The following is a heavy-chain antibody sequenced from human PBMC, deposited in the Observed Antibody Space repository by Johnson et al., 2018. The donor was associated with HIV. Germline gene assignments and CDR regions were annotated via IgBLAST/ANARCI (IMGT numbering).Heavy chain of an antibody. D-gene: IGHD6-13*01. V-gene: IGHV3-74*01. Sequence: EVQLVESGGGLAQPGGSLRLSCAATGFTLSNYWMHWVRQVPGKGLVWVSRINKDGSDTTYGDTVMGRFTISRDDAKNTLYLQMNSLRAEDTAVYYCAKDERAAAGTRGLDAFDIWGQGTMVTVSS. CDR3: AKDERAAAGTRGLDAFDI. CDR2: INKDGSDT. CDR1: GFTLSNYW. J-gene: IGHJ3*02.